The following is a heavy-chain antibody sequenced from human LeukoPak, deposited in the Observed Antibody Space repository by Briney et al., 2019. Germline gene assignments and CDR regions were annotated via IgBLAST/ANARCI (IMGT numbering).Heavy chain of an antibody. J-gene: IGHJ6*02. CDR2: CNHSGST. D-gene: IGHD2-2*01. Sequence: SETLSLTCAVYGGSFSRYYWSSIRQPPGKGLEWIGECNHSGSTNYNPSLKSRVTISVDTSKNHFSLKLSSVTAADTAVYYCALGRRSDYCSSTSCQRKRYYYYYGMDVWGQGTTVTVSS. V-gene: IGHV4-34*01. CDR3: ALGRRSDYCSSTSCQRKRYYYYYGMDV. CDR1: GGSFSRYY.